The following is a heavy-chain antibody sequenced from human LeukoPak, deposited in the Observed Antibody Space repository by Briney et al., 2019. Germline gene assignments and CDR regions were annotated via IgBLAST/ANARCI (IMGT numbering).Heavy chain of an antibody. CDR3: AKKVVVGATSPYSDFQD. CDR1: GFTFSSYW. V-gene: IGHV3-74*01. Sequence: GGSLRLSCVGSGFTFSSYWMHWVRQGPGKGLEWVSRISIDGSTTTYADSVKGRFTISRDNSKNTLYLQMNSLRAEDTALYYCAKKVVVGATSPYSDFQDWGQGTLVTVSS. CDR2: ISIDGSTT. D-gene: IGHD1-26*01. J-gene: IGHJ1*01.